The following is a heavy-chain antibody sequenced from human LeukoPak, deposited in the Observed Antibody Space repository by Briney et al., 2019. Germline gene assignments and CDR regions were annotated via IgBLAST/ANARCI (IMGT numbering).Heavy chain of an antibody. CDR1: GGSISSFY. Sequence: SETLSLTCAVSGGSISSFYWSWIRQPPGKGLEWIGYVFYTGDTNSNPSLKSRVTMSLDTSKNQLSLRLTSVTAADTAVYYCARGSRKWELLPFDYWGQGTLVTVSS. D-gene: IGHD1-26*01. CDR2: VFYTGDT. CDR3: ARGSRKWELLPFDY. V-gene: IGHV4-59*08. J-gene: IGHJ4*02.